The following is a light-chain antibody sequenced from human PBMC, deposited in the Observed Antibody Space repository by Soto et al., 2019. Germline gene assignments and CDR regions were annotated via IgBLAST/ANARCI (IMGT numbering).Light chain of an antibody. Sequence: EIVLTQSPATLSLSPGERATLSCRASQSVTSYLVWYQQKPGQAPRLLIYDASNRVTGIPARFTGSGSGTDFTLTISSLEPEDFAVYYCQHRYNWPFTFGQGTRLEIK. CDR1: QSVTSY. CDR3: QHRYNWPFT. CDR2: DAS. V-gene: IGKV3-11*01. J-gene: IGKJ5*01.